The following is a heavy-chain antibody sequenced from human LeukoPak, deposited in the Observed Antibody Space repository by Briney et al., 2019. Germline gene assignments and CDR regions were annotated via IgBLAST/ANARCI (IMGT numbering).Heavy chain of an antibody. D-gene: IGHD1-1*01. J-gene: IGHJ5*02. CDR2: ISAYSANT. Sequence: ASVKVSCKASGYAFTSNGFTWVRQAPGQGIEWMGWISAYSANTNYAQKFQGRVTMTTDTSTSTAYMELRSLRSDDTAVYYCATTTTGWFAPWGQGTLVTVPS. CDR1: GYAFTSNG. CDR3: ATTTTGWFAP. V-gene: IGHV1-18*01.